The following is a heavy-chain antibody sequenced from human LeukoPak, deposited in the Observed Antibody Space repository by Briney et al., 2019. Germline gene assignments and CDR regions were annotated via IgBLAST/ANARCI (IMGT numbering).Heavy chain of an antibody. CDR3: ARDSPGYGAYVS. CDR2: ISASGGST. V-gene: IGHV3-23*01. J-gene: IGHJ1*01. D-gene: IGHD5-12*01. Sequence: PGGSLRLSCAVSGVTFTNHGMTWVRQAPGKGLEWVSAISASGGSTYYADSVKGRFTISRDNSKNTLYLQMNSLTAEDTAVYYCARDSPGYGAYVSWGQGTLVSVSS. CDR1: GVTFTNHG.